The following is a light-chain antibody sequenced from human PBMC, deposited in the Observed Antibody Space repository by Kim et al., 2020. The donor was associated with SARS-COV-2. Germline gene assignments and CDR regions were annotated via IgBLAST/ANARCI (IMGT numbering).Light chain of an antibody. CDR1: YNNVGNQG. V-gene: IGLV10-54*01. Sequence: RQTATLTCTGKYNNVGNQGAVWLQQSLGHPPRLLSYMNNDRPSGISERLSASRSGNTASLTITGLQPEDEADYYCSAWDSSLSSWVFGGGTQLTVL. CDR2: MNN. CDR3: SAWDSSLSSWV. J-gene: IGLJ3*02.